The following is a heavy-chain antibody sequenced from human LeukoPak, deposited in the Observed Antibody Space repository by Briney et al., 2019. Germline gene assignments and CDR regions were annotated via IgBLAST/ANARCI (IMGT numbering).Heavy chain of an antibody. Sequence: SETLSLTCAVYGGSFSGYYWSWIRQPPGKGLEWIGEINHSGSTNYNPSLKSRVTISVDTSKNQFSLKLSSVTAADTAVYYCARATVVVVAATRLNWFVPWGQGTLVTVSS. J-gene: IGHJ5*02. CDR2: INHSGST. CDR3: ARATVVVVAATRLNWFVP. D-gene: IGHD2-15*01. V-gene: IGHV4-34*01. CDR1: GGSFSGYY.